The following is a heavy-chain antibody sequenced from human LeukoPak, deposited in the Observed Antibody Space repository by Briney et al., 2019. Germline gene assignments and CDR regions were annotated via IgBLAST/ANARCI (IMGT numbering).Heavy chain of an antibody. CDR2: IWYDGSNK. D-gene: IGHD3-10*01. Sequence: PGGSLRLSCAASGFSFRNYGMHWVRQAPGKGLEWVAVIWYDGSNKYYADSVKGRFTISRDNSKNTLYLQMNSLRAEDMAVYYCAKDSGNYHYYMDVWGKGTTVTVSS. CDR3: AKDSGNYHYYMDV. CDR1: GFSFRNYG. V-gene: IGHV3-33*06. J-gene: IGHJ6*03.